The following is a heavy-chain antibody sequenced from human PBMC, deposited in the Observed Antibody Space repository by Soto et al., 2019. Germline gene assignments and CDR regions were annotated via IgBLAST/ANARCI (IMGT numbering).Heavy chain of an antibody. CDR2: IYYSGST. V-gene: IGHV4-31*03. D-gene: IGHD3-3*01. Sequence: QVQLQESGPGLVKPSQTLSLTCTVSGGSISSGGYYWSWIRQHPGKGLEWIGYIYYSGSTYYNPSLQSRVTISVDTSKNQFSLKLSSVTAADTAVYYCARVITIFGVVTSRAWEYYFDYWGQGTLVTVSS. CDR1: GGSISSGGYY. J-gene: IGHJ4*02. CDR3: ARVITIFGVVTSRAWEYYFDY.